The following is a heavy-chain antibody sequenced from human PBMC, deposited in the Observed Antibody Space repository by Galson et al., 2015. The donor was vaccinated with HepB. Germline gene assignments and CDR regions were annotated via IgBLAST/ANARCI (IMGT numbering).Heavy chain of an antibody. J-gene: IGHJ3*02. V-gene: IGHV3-30-3*01. CDR3: ARESYYYDSSGYQPDAFDI. CDR2: ISYDGSNK. D-gene: IGHD3-22*01. Sequence: SLRLSCAASGFTFSSYAMHWVRQAPGKGLEWVAVISYDGSNKYYADSVKGRFTISRDNSKNTLYLQMNSLRAEDTAVYYCARESYYYDSSGYQPDAFDIWGQGTMVTVSS. CDR1: GFTFSSYA.